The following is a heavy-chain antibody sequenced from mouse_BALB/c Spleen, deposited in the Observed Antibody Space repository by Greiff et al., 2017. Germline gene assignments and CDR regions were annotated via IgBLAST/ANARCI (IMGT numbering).Heavy chain of an antibody. CDR3: TRFEYGNSFDY. CDR1: GYTFTSYW. CDR2: IYPGNSDT. D-gene: IGHD2-10*02. J-gene: IGHJ2*01. V-gene: IGHV1-5*01. Sequence: EVQLQQSGTVLARPGASVKMSCKASGYTFTSYWMHWVKQRPGQGLEWIGAIYPGNSDTSYNQKFKGKAKLTAVTSTSTAYMELSSLTNEDSAVYYCTRFEYGNSFDYWGQGTTLTVSS.